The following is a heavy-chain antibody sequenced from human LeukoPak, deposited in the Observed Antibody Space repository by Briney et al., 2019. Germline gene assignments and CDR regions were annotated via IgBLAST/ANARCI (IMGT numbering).Heavy chain of an antibody. CDR2: IKQDGSEK. V-gene: IGHV3-7*01. CDR1: GFTFSSYW. D-gene: IGHD2-15*01. CDR3: ARDHRSGGSYDSRPIDY. Sequence: GGSLRLSCAASGFTFSSYWMSWVRQAPGKGLEWVANIKQDGSEKYYVDSVKGRFTISRDNAKNSLYLQMNSLRAEDTAVYYCARDHRSGGSYDSRPIDYWGQGTQVTVSS. J-gene: IGHJ4*02.